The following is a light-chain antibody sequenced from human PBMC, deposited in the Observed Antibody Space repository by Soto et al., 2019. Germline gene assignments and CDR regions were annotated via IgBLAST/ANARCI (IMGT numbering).Light chain of an antibody. Sequence: DIVMTQTPLSLSVSPGQPASISCKSSQSLLRSDGKSSLYWYLQKPGPSPQLLIYGASTRLSVVPDRFSGSGSGTDFTLKISRVEAEDVGVYYCMQRIQLPETFGQGTKLEIK. V-gene: IGKV2D-29*02. CDR3: MQRIQLPET. CDR2: GAS. J-gene: IGKJ2*01. CDR1: QSLLRSDGKSS.